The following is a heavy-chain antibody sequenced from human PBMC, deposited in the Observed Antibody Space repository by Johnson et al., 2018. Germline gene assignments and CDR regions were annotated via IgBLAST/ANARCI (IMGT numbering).Heavy chain of an antibody. CDR1: GFTFSSYS. CDR2: ISSSGSYI. J-gene: IGHJ3*02. Sequence: VQLGQAGGGLVKPGGSLRLSCAASGFTFSSYSMNWVRQAPGKGLERVSSISSSGSYIYYADPMNGRFTLSRDNAKNSLYLQLKSPRAEDMAVYYCARERRDGYNPNSAAFDIWGQGTMVTVSS. D-gene: IGHD5-24*01. V-gene: IGHV3-21*01. CDR3: ARERRDGYNPNSAAFDI.